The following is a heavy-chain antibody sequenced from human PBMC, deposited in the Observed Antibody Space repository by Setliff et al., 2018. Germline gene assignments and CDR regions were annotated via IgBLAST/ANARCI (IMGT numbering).Heavy chain of an antibody. Sequence: SETLSLTCAVSGGSISSSNWWSWVRQPPGKGLEWIGEIYHSGSTNYNPSLKSRVTISVDKPKNQFSLKLSSVTAADTAVYYCARALPLGFRSALIPWGQGTLVTVSS. CDR3: ARALPLGFRSALIP. V-gene: IGHV4-4*02. CDR2: IYHSGST. D-gene: IGHD3-16*02. J-gene: IGHJ5*02. CDR1: GGSISSSNW.